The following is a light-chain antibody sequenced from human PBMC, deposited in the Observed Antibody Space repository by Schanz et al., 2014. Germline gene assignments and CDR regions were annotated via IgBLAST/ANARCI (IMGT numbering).Light chain of an antibody. Sequence: QSALTQPASVSGSPGQSITISCTGTSSDIGGRAYVSWYQQHPGKAPKLMIYEVTKRPSGVPDRFSGSKSGNTASLTVSGLQAEDEADYYCSSYAGTNNFGVFGGGTKVTVL. J-gene: IGLJ3*02. V-gene: IGLV2-8*01. CDR3: SSYAGTNNFGV. CDR1: SSDIGGRAY. CDR2: EVT.